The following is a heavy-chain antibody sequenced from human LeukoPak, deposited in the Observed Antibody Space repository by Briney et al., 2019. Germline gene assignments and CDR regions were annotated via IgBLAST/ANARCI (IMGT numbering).Heavy chain of an antibody. CDR1: GGSISTYY. V-gene: IGHV4-59*01. J-gene: IGHJ4*02. D-gene: IGHD5-24*01. Sequence: SETLSLTCTVSGGSISTYYWSWIRQPPGKGLERIGYVYYSGSTNYNPSLKSRVTISLDTSKNQFSLMLSSVTAADTAVYFCARGERRDGYTFGYWGQGTLVTVSS. CDR2: VYYSGST. CDR3: ARGERRDGYTFGY.